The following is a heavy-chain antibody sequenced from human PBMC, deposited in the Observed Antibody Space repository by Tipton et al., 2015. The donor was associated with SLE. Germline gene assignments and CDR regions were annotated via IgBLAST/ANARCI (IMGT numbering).Heavy chain of an antibody. J-gene: IGHJ4*02. CDR2: ISSSSSYI. V-gene: IGHV3-21*01. CDR1: GFTFSSYS. D-gene: IGHD6-13*01. CDR3: ARGSEGSSSWYGEDY. Sequence: LSLTCAASGFTFSSYSMNWVRQAPGKGLEWVSSISSSSSYIYYADSVKGRFTISRDNAKNSLYLQMNSLRAEDTAVYYCARGSEGSSSWYGEDYWGQGTLVTVSS.